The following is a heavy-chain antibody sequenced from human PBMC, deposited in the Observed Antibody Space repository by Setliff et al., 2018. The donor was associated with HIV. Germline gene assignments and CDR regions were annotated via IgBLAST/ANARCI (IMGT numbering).Heavy chain of an antibody. Sequence: PSETLSLTCAVYGGSFSGYYWSWIRQPPGKGLEWIGEIIHSGTTNYNPSLVSRVTISVDTSKNQFSLKLSSVTAADTAVYYCARANFWSGYYGYWGQGTLVTVSS. CDR3: ARANFWSGYYGY. CDR2: IIHSGTT. J-gene: IGHJ4*02. D-gene: IGHD3-3*01. CDR1: GGSFSGYY. V-gene: IGHV4-34*12.